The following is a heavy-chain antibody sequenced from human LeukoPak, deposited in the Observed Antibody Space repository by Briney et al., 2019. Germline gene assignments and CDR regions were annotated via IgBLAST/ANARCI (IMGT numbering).Heavy chain of an antibody. J-gene: IGHJ6*02. CDR1: GIIFSTYS. V-gene: IGHV3-48*01. CDR2: ISSSGSTI. Sequence: PGGSLRLSCAASGIIFSTYSMNWVRQAPGKGLEWVSYISSSGSTIYYADSVKGRFTISRDNAKNSLYLQMNSLRAEDTAVYYCARDNPPYYDFWSGYSRKAGIGYYGMDVWGQGTTVTVSS. D-gene: IGHD3-3*01. CDR3: ARDNPPYYDFWSGYSRKAGIGYYGMDV.